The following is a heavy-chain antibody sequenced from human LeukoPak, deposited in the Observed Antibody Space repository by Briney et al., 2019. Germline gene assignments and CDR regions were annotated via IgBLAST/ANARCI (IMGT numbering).Heavy chain of an antibody. J-gene: IGHJ4*02. CDR1: GVSISSGDNY. CDR2: IHYSGST. V-gene: IGHV4-30-4*01. D-gene: IGHD6-19*01. Sequence: ASETLSLTCTGSGVSISSGDNYWSWIRQPPGKGLEWIGYIHYSGSTYYNPSLKSRVIISGDMSKNQFSLTLNSLTAADSAMYYCARAAAGTNSWYYFDYWGQGTLVTVSS. CDR3: ARAAAGTNSWYYFDY.